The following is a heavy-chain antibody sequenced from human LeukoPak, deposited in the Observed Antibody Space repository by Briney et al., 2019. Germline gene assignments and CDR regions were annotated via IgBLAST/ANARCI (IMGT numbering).Heavy chain of an antibody. CDR2: INPNSGGT. J-gene: IGHJ5*02. Sequence: ASVKVSCKASGYTFSGYYMHWVRQAPGQGLEWMGWINPNSGGTNFAQKFQGRVTMTRDTSISTAYMELSRLTSDDTAVYYCARGVYYGSGSFLTWFDPWGQGTLVTVSS. CDR3: ARGVYYGSGSFLTWFDP. V-gene: IGHV1-2*02. D-gene: IGHD3-10*01. CDR1: GYTFSGYY.